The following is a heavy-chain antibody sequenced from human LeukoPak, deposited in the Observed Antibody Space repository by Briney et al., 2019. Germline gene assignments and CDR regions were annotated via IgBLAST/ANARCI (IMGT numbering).Heavy chain of an antibody. CDR1: GFTFSSYA. CDR2: ISGSGGGT. CDR3: AKDTKRYCSGAICSNWFDP. D-gene: IGHD2-15*01. Sequence: TGGSLSLSCAASGFTFSSYAMSWVRQAPGKGREWGSAISGSGGGTYYADSAKGRFTISRDNSKNTLYLQMHSLRAEDTAVYYCAKDTKRYCSGAICSNWFDPWGQGTPVTVSS. V-gene: IGHV3-23*01. J-gene: IGHJ5*02.